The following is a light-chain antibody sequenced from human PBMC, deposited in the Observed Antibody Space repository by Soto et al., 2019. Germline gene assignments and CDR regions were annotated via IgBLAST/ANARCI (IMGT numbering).Light chain of an antibody. CDR2: DVS. V-gene: IGLV2-14*01. CDR3: SSYTGSSTPYV. Sequence: QAVVTQPASVSGSPGQSVTISCTGTSSDVGGYNYVSWYQQHPGKAPKLMIYDVSNRPSGVSNRFSGSKSGNTASLTISGLQAEDEADYYCSSYTGSSTPYVFGTGTKLTVL. J-gene: IGLJ1*01. CDR1: SSDVGGYNY.